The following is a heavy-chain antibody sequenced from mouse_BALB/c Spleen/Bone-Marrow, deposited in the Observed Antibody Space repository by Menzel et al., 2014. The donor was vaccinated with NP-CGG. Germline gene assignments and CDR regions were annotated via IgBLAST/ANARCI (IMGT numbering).Heavy chain of an antibody. CDR2: IWSGGST. Sequence: VQLQESGPGLVQPSQSLSITCTVSGFSLTSYGVHWVRPSPGKGLEWLGVIWSGGSTDYNAAFISRLSISKDNSKSQVFFKMNSLQANDTAIYYCARNEHSGFAYWGQGTLVTVSA. V-gene: IGHV2-2*02. CDR3: ARNEHSGFAY. CDR1: GFSLTSYG. D-gene: IGHD3-1*01. J-gene: IGHJ3*01.